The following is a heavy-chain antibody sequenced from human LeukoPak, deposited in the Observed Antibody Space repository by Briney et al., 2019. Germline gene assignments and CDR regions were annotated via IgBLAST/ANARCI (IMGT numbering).Heavy chain of an antibody. CDR1: GGSISSGGYY. Sequence: PSQTLSLTSTVSGGSISSGGYYWSWIRQHPGKGLEWIGYIYYSGSTYYNPSLKSQVTISVDTSKNQFSLKLSSVTAADTAVYYCARGPNYYYYGMDVWGKGTTVTVSS. CDR3: ARGPNYYYYGMDV. J-gene: IGHJ6*04. CDR2: IYYSGST. V-gene: IGHV4-31*01.